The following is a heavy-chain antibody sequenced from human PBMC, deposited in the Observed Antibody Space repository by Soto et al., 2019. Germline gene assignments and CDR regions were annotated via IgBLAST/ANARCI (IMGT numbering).Heavy chain of an antibody. CDR2: ISYDGSNK. J-gene: IGHJ4*02. CDR1: GFNFRSYA. D-gene: IGHD6-13*01. CDR3: AREASYSSSWRY. V-gene: IGHV3-30-3*01. Sequence: GGSLRLSCAASGFNFRSYAMHWVRQAPGKGLEWVAVISYDGSNKYYADSVKGRFTISRDNSKNTLYLQMNSLRAEDTAVYYWAREASYSSSWRYWGQGTLVTVSS.